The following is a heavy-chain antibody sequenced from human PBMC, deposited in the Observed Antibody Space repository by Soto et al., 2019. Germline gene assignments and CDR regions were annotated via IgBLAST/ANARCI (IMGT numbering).Heavy chain of an antibody. D-gene: IGHD3-3*01. V-gene: IGHV3-23*01. CDR2: ISGSGGST. CDR3: AKDFQIFGVVPIFDY. J-gene: IGHJ4*02. Sequence: GGSLRLSCAASGFTFSSYAMSWVRQAPGKGLEWVSAISGSGGSTYYADSVKGRFTISRDNSKNTLYLQMNSLRAEDTAVYYCAKDFQIFGVVPIFDYWGQGTLVTVSS. CDR1: GFTFSSYA.